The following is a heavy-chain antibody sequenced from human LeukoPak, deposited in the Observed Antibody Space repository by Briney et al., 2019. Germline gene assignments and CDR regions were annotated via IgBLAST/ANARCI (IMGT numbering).Heavy chain of an antibody. CDR2: IYYSGST. CDR1: GGSISRYY. J-gene: IGHJ4*02. D-gene: IGHD3-16*02. CDR3: ARAYEYVWGSYRFDY. V-gene: IGHV4-59*01. Sequence: PSETLSLTCTVSGGSISRYYWSWIRQPPGKGLEWIGYIYYSGSTNYNPSLKSRVTISVDTSKNQFSLKLSSVTAEDTAVYYCARAYEYVWGSYRFDYWGQGTLVTVSS.